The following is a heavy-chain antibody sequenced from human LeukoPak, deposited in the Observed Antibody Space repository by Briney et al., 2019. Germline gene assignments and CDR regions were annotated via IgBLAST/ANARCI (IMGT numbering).Heavy chain of an antibody. CDR2: MNPNSGNT. D-gene: IGHD4-17*01. CDR1: GYTFSSYD. J-gene: IGHJ6*03. Sequence: GASVKVSCKASGYTFSSYDINWVRQATGQGLEWMGWMNPNSGNTGYAQKFQGRVTMTRNTSISTAYMELSSLRSEDTAVYYCARLYYGDYGPSHYYYYYMDVWGKATTVTVSS. CDR3: ARLYYGDYGPSHYYYYYMDV. V-gene: IGHV1-8*01.